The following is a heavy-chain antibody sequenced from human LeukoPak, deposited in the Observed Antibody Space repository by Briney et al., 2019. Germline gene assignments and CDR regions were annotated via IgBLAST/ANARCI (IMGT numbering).Heavy chain of an antibody. CDR2: INAIIVSR. CDR1: GYTFTSYY. CDR3: ARGWYSSGWYDY. D-gene: IGHD6-19*01. V-gene: IGHV1-46*01. Sequence: SVKVSCKASGYTFTSYYMHWVRQAPGQGREWRGIINAIIVSRSYAQKFQGRVTMTSDTSTSTGYMELSSLRSEDTAVYYCARGWYSSGWYDYWGQGTLVTVSS. J-gene: IGHJ4*02.